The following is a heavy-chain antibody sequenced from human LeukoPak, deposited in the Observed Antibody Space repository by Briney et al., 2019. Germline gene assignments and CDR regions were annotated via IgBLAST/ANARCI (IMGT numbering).Heavy chain of an antibody. V-gene: IGHV3-23*01. CDR3: ARVPKGRMVDY. CDR1: GFTFSTYA. J-gene: IGHJ4*02. CDR2: ISGSDDGT. Sequence: GGSLRLSCAASGFTFSTYAMSWVRQIPGKGLEWVSAISGSDDGTYYADSVKGRFTISRDNSRNTLYLQMNTLRAEDTAVYYCARVPKGRMVDYWGQGTLVTVSS. D-gene: IGHD2-15*01.